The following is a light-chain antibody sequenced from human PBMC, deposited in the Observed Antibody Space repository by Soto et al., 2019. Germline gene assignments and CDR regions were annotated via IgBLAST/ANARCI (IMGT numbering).Light chain of an antibody. CDR2: GAS. CDR1: ESVSSSF. J-gene: IGKJ1*01. CDR3: QQYGTSPT. Sequence: EIVLTQSPGTLSLSPGERATLSCRSSESVSSSFLAWYQQKHGQAPRLLIYGASSRATGIPDRFSGSGSGTDFPLTISRLEPEDIAVYYCQQYGTSPTFGQGTKVEIK. V-gene: IGKV3-20*01.